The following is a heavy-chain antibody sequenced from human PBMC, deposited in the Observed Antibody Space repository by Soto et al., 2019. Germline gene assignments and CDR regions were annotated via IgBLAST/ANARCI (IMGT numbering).Heavy chain of an antibody. J-gene: IGHJ6*02. CDR3: ARQGMAARKYFHRYLEV. Sequence: QVHLEESGGGVVQPGRSLRLSCAASGFTFRDYAFHWVRQAPGKGLEWVTLISYDGSSTLFADSVKGRFTISRNNSQKTLYLQMNSLRAEDTAVDYCARQGMAARKYFHRYLEVWGQGTTVIVSS. V-gene: IGHV3-30-3*01. D-gene: IGHD6-6*01. CDR2: ISYDGSST. CDR1: GFTFRDYA.